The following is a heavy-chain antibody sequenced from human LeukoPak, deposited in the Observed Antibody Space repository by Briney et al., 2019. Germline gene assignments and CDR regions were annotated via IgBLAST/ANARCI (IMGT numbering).Heavy chain of an antibody. D-gene: IGHD3-16*02. Sequence: SVKVSCKASGGTFSSYAIGWVRQAPGQGLEWMGRIIPILGIANYAQKFQGGVTITADKSTSTAYMELSSLRSEDTAVYYCARDLRLRLGELSLYYWGQGTLVTVSS. CDR2: IIPILGIA. V-gene: IGHV1-69*04. CDR1: GGTFSSYA. J-gene: IGHJ4*02. CDR3: ARDLRLRLGELSLYY.